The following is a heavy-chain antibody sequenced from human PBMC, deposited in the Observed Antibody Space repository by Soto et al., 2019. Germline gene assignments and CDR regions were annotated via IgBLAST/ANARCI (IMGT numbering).Heavy chain of an antibody. CDR2: ISYDGSNK. Sequence: GGSLRLSCAVSGFTFRSYGMHWVRQAPAKGLEWVAVISYDGSNKYYEDSVKGRFTISRDNSKNTLYLQMNSLRAEDTGMYYCAKGGVGSTSNAFDIWGQGKMVTVSS. CDR1: GFTFRSYG. CDR3: AKGGVGSTSNAFDI. D-gene: IGHD1-26*01. V-gene: IGHV3-30*18. J-gene: IGHJ3*02.